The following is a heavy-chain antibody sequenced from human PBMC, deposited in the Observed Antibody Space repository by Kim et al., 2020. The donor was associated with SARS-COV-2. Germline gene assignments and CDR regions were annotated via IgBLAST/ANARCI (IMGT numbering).Heavy chain of an antibody. D-gene: IGHD2-2*01. V-gene: IGHV1-18*04. CDR3: ARGLEDIVVAPVDY. Sequence: ASVKVSCKASGYTFTSYGISWVRQAPGQGLEWMGWISAYNGNTNYAQKLQGRVTMTTDTSTSTVYMELRSLRSDDTAVYYCARGLEDIVVAPVDYWGQGTLVTVSS. CDR2: ISAYNGNT. J-gene: IGHJ4*02. CDR1: GYTFTSYG.